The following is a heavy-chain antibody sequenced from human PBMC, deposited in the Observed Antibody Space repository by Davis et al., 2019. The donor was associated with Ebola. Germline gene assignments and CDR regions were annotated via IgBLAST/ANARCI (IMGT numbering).Heavy chain of an antibody. CDR1: GGTFSSHA. CDR3: TTPGGQDSGYDVFDI. CDR2: MNPNSGNT. Sequence: ASVKVSCKASGGTFSSHAVSWVRQAPGQGLEWMGWMNPNSGNTGYAQKFQGRVTMTRNASISTAYMELSSLRSEDTALYYCTTPGGQDSGYDVFDIWGQGTMVTVSS. V-gene: IGHV1-8*01. D-gene: IGHD5-12*01. J-gene: IGHJ3*02.